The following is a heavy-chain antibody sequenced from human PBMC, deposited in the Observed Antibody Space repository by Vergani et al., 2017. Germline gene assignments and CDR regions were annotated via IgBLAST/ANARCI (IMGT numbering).Heavy chain of an antibody. D-gene: IGHD4-17*01. CDR1: GGSISSGSYY. V-gene: IGHV4-61*02. CDR3: ARTTVTTGYYYYYGIDV. Sequence: QVQLQESGPGLVKPSQTLSLTCTVSGGSISSGSYYWSWIRQPAGKGLEWIGRIYTSGSTNYNPSLKSRVTISVDTSKNQFSLKLSSVTAADTAVYYCARTTVTTGYYYYYGIDVWGQGTTVTVSS. J-gene: IGHJ6*02. CDR2: IYTSGST.